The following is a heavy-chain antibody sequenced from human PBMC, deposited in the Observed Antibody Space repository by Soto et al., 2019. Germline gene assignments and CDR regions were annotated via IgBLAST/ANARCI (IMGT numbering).Heavy chain of an antibody. CDR1: GLTLGGDA. V-gene: IGHV3-23*01. D-gene: IGHD2-2*02. Sequence: GGLPVPGPASGLTLGGDAMSWVRQAPGRGLEWVSAISGSGGSTYYADSVKGRFTISRDNSKNTLYLKTNSLTAEDTAVYYCAKVGCSSTSCYKRFQDYWGQGTLVTVYS. J-gene: IGHJ4*02. CDR2: ISGSGGST. CDR3: AKVGCSSTSCYKRFQDY.